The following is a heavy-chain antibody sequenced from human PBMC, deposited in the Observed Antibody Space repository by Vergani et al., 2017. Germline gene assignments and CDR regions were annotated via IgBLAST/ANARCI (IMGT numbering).Heavy chain of an antibody. CDR2: IYYSGST. D-gene: IGHD3-3*01. Sequence: QVQLQESGPGLVKPSETLSLTCTVSGGSISSYYWSWIRQPPGKGLEWIGYIYYSGSTNYNPSLKSRVTISVDTSKNQFSLKLSSVTAADTAVYYCARVGITIFGVAMNYFDYWGQGTLVTVSS. J-gene: IGHJ4*02. CDR1: GGSISSYY. V-gene: IGHV4-59*12. CDR3: ARVGITIFGVAMNYFDY.